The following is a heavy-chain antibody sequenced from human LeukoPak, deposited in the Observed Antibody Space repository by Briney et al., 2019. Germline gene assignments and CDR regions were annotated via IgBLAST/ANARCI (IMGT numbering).Heavy chain of an antibody. CDR2: INPNSGGT. V-gene: IGHV1-2*02. D-gene: IGHD3-9*01. CDR1: GYPFTGYY. J-gene: IGHJ5*02. CDR3: ARETVLRYFDWLPSYNWFDP. Sequence: GASVKVSCMASGYPFTGYYMHWVRQAPGQGLEWMGWINPNSGGTNYAQKFQGRVTMTRDTSISTAYMELSRLRSDDTAVYYCARETVLRYFDWLPSYNWFDPWGQGTLVTVSS.